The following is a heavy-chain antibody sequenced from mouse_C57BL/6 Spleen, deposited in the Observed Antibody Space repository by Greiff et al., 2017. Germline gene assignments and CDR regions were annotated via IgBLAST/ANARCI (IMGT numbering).Heavy chain of an antibody. D-gene: IGHD2-2*01. CDR3: AMVYYGYDGAMDY. CDR2: ISSGSSTI. CDR1: GFTFSDYG. Sequence: EVQLVESGGGLVKPGGSLKLSCAASGFTFSDYGMHWVRQAPEKGLEWVAYISSGSSTIYYADTVKGRFTISRDNAKNTLFLQMTSLRSEDTAMYYCAMVYYGYDGAMDYWGQGTSVTVSS. J-gene: IGHJ4*01. V-gene: IGHV5-17*01.